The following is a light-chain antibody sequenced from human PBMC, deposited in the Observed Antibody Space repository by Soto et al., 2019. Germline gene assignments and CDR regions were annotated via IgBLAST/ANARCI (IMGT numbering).Light chain of an antibody. CDR1: SSNIGTNR. CDR3: AAWDDSVGL. V-gene: IGLV1-44*01. Sequence: QSVLTQPPSASGTPGQRVTISCSGGSSNIGTNRVRWYQQLPGTAPKVLIYNDHERPSGVPDRFSGSKSGTSASLAISGLQSDDEADYYCAAWDDSVGLFGGGTKLTVL. CDR2: NDH. J-gene: IGLJ3*02.